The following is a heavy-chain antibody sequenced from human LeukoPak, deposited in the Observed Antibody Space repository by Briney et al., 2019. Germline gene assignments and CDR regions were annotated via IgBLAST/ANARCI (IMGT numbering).Heavy chain of an antibody. J-gene: IGHJ4*02. V-gene: IGHV4-39*01. CDR2: IYYSGST. CDR1: GGSISSSSYY. CDR3: ATGYYYDSSGYYSGKFDY. Sequence: SETLSLTCTVSGGSISSSSYYWGWIRQPPGKGLEWIGSIYYSGSTYYNPSLKSRVTISVDTSKNQFSLKLSSVTAADTAVYYCATGYYYDSSGYYSGKFDYWGQGTLVTVSS. D-gene: IGHD3-22*01.